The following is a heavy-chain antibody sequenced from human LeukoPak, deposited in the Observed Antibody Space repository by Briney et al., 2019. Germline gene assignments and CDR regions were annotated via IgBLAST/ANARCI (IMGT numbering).Heavy chain of an antibody. Sequence: PGGSLRLSCAASGFTFSSYAMSWVCQAPGKGLEWVSAISGSGGSTYYADSVKGRFTISRDNSKNTLYLQMNSLRAEDTAVYYCAKVVPTVTPKGKRMGYFDYWGQGTLVTVSS. J-gene: IGHJ4*02. V-gene: IGHV3-23*01. CDR2: ISGSGGST. CDR1: GFTFSSYA. CDR3: AKVVPTVTPKGKRMGYFDY. D-gene: IGHD4-17*01.